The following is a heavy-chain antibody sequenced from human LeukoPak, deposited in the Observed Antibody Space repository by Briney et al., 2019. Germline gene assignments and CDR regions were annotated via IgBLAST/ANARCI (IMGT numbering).Heavy chain of an antibody. CDR1: GFTFSSYS. CDR2: ISYSSDTI. CDR3: ARLHTPSYYYYMDV. Sequence: GGSLRLSCAASGFTFSSYSMNWVRQAPGKGLEWVSYISYSSDTIYYADSVKGRFTISRDNAKNSLYLQMNSLRAEDTAVYYCARLHTPSYYYYMDVWGKGTTVTVSS. J-gene: IGHJ6*03. V-gene: IGHV3-48*01.